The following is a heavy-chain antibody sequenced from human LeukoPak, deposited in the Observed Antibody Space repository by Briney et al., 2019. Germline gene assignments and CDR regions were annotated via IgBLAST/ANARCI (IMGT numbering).Heavy chain of an antibody. J-gene: IGHJ4*02. CDR3: ARAGGYSYGTLFDY. CDR1: GYTFTSYD. V-gene: IGHV1-8*01. CDR2: MNPSSGNT. Sequence: ASVKVSCKASGYTFTSYDINWVRQATGQGLEWMGWMNPSSGNTGYAQKFQGRVTMTRNTSISTAYMELSSLRSEDTAVYYCARAGGYSYGTLFDYWGQGTLVTVSS. D-gene: IGHD5-18*01.